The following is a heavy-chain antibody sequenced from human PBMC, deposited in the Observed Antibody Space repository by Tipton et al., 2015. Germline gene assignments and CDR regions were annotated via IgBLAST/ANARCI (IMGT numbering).Heavy chain of an antibody. CDR3: ARGQYYDFWSGYYLNPYFDY. CDR2: INHVGDT. J-gene: IGHJ4*02. Sequence: TLSLTCTVSGGSFNDFYWSWIRQPPGKGLEWVGEINHVGDTNYNPSLKSRVTMSVDKSKNHFSLKLSSVTAADTAVYYCARGQYYDFWSGYYLNPYFDYWGQGTLVTVSS. D-gene: IGHD3-3*01. V-gene: IGHV4-34*01. CDR1: GGSFNDFY.